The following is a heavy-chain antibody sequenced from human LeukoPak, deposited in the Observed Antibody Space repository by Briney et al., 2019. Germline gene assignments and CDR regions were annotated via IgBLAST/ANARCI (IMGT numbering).Heavy chain of an antibody. CDR2: IIPILGIA. J-gene: IGHJ4*02. Sequence: SVKVSCKATGGTFSSYTISWVRQAPGQGLEWMGRIIPILGIANYAQKFQGRVTITADKSTSTAYMELSSLRSEDTAVYYCARLSIAVAGAIDYWGQGTLVTVSS. CDR3: ARLSIAVAGAIDY. V-gene: IGHV1-69*02. D-gene: IGHD6-19*01. CDR1: GGTFSSYT.